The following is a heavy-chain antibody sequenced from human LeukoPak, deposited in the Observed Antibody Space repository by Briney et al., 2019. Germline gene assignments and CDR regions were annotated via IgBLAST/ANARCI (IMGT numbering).Heavy chain of an antibody. CDR2: ISSGSTI. Sequence: PGGSLRLSCAASGFTFSSYEMNWVRQAPGKGLEWVSYISSGSTIYYADSVKGRFTISRDDSKNTLYLQMNSLRVEDTAVYYCAKDPCSSTSCQGWYFDLWGRGTLVTVSS. J-gene: IGHJ2*01. CDR3: AKDPCSSTSCQGWYFDL. V-gene: IGHV3-48*03. D-gene: IGHD2-2*01. CDR1: GFTFSSYE.